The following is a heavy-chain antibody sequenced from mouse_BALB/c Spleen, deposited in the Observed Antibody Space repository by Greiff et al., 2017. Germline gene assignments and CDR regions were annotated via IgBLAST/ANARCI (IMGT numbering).Heavy chain of an antibody. Sequence: EVQLQQSGGDLVKPGGSLKLSCAASGFTFSSYDMSWVRQTPDKRLEWVATISSGGSYTYYPDSVKGRFTISRDNAKNTLYLQMSSLKSEDTAMYYCARQVGYDGVDYWGQGTTLTVSS. CDR1: GFTFSSYD. CDR2: ISSGGSYT. J-gene: IGHJ2*01. V-gene: IGHV5-6*01. D-gene: IGHD2-14*01. CDR3: ARQVGYDGVDY.